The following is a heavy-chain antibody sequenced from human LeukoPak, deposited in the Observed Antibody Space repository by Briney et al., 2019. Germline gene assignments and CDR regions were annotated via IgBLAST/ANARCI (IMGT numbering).Heavy chain of an antibody. Sequence: PSETLSLTCTVSGGSTSSSSYYWGWIRQPPGKGLEWIGSIYYSGSTYYNPSLKSRVTISVDTSKNQFSLKLSSVTAADTAVYYCARLGSKKNDAFDIWGQGTMVTVSS. D-gene: IGHD2-15*01. V-gene: IGHV4-39*01. CDR1: GGSTSSSSYY. CDR2: IYYSGST. J-gene: IGHJ3*02. CDR3: ARLGSKKNDAFDI.